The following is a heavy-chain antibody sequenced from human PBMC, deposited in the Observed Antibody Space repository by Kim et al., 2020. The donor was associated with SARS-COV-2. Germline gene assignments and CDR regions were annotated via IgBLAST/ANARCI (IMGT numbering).Heavy chain of an antibody. CDR1: GFTVSSNY. J-gene: IGHJ4*02. V-gene: IGHV3-53*01. Sequence: GGSLRLSCAASGFTVSSNYMSWVRQAPGKGLEWVSVIYSGGSTYYADSVKGRFTISRDNSKNTLYLQMNSLRAEDTAVYYCSTLTMVRGVQYYFDYLGQGTLVTVSS. D-gene: IGHD3-10*01. CDR3: STLTMVRGVQYYFDY. CDR2: IYSGGST.